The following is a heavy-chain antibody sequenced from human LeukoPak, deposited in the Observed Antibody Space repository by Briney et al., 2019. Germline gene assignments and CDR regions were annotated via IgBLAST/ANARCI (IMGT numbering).Heavy chain of an antibody. CDR3: ARDLLNEGNHLDY. CDR2: IYYSGST. CDR1: GGSISSGDYY. Sequence: KPSQTLSLTCTVSGGSISSGDYYWSWIRQPPGKGLEWIGYIYYSGSTYYNPSLKSRVTISVDTSKNQFSLKLSSVTVADTAVYYCARDLLNEGNHLDYWGQGTLVTVSS. D-gene: IGHD4-23*01. J-gene: IGHJ4*02. V-gene: IGHV4-30-4*01.